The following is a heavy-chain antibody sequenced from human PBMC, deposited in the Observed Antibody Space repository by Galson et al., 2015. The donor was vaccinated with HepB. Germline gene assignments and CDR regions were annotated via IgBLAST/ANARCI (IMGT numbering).Heavy chain of an antibody. V-gene: IGHV3-64D*06. J-gene: IGHJ6*02. CDR1: GFTFSSYA. Sequence: SLRLSCAASGFTFSSYAMHWVRQAPGKGLEYVSAISSNGGSTYYADSVKGRFTISRDNSKNTLYLQMSSLRAEDTAVYYCVKDRGLRFLEWTQDDYYYGMDVWGQGTTVTVSS. CDR2: ISSNGGST. CDR3: VKDRGLRFLEWTQDDYYYGMDV. D-gene: IGHD3-3*01.